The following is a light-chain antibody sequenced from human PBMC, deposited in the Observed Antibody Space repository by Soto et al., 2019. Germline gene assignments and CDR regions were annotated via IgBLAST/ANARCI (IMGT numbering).Light chain of an antibody. CDR1: HSVSSN. J-gene: IGKJ1*01. CDR3: QHYNNWPRT. Sequence: EIVMTQSPATLAVSPGERATLSCRASHSVSSNLAWYQQKPGQAPRLLIYGASTRATGIPARFSGSRSGTEFTLTISSLQSEDFAVYYCQHYNNWPRTFGQGTKVEIK. V-gene: IGKV3-15*01. CDR2: GAS.